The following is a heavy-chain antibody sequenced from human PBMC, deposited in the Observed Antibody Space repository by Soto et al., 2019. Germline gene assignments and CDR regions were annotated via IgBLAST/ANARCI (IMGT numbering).Heavy chain of an antibody. CDR1: CVSFSGYY. D-gene: IGHD3-22*01. CDR2: INHSGST. V-gene: IGHV4-34*01. J-gene: IGHJ4*02. CDR3: ARGGPSSGYYYFGY. Sequence: SETLSLTCAVYCVSFSGYYWSWIRQPPGKGLEWIGEINHSGSTNYNPSLKSRVTISVDTSKNQLSLKLSSVTAADTAVYYCARGGPSSGYYYFGYWGQGTLVTVSS.